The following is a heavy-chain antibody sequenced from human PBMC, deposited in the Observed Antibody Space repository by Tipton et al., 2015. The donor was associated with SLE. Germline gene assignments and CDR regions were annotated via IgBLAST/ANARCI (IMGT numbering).Heavy chain of an antibody. D-gene: IGHD3-10*01. CDR1: GGSISSHY. CDR3: ARDVMGRTTTDRGTYQYYYYMDF. J-gene: IGHJ6*03. Sequence: TLSLTCTVSGGSISSHYWSWIRQPPGKGLEWIGYIYYSGSTNYNPSLKSRVTISVDTSKKQFSLTLTSVTAADTAVYYCARDVMGRTTTDRGTYQYYYYMDFWGKGTTVTVSS. CDR2: IYYSGST. V-gene: IGHV4-59*11.